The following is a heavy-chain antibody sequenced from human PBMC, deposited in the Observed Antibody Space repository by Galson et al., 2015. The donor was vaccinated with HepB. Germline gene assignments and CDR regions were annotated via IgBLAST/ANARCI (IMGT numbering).Heavy chain of an antibody. CDR3: ARGGGYNFGSDY. CDR2: IDPSDSYT. CDR1: GYSFTSYW. D-gene: IGHD5-18*01. V-gene: IGHV5-10-1*01. J-gene: IGHJ4*02. Sequence: QSGAEVKKPGESLRISCKASGYSFTSYWISWVRQMPGKGLEWMGRIDPSDSYTNYSPSFQGHVTISADKSITTAYLQWSSLKASDTAMYYCARGGGYNFGSDYWGQGTLVTGSS.